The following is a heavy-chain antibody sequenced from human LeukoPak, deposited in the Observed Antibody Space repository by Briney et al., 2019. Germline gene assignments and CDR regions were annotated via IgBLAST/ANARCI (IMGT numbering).Heavy chain of an antibody. Sequence: PSETLSLTCTIFGASTSDYHWSWLRQPPGKGLDWIGYTHHTGSFDYNPSLNSRATISLDTSKNQFSLKLTSVTAADTAVYYCTRGHWALDCWGQGPLVTVSS. V-gene: IGHV4-59*01. CDR1: GASTSDYH. CDR3: TRGHWALDC. J-gene: IGHJ4*02. CDR2: THHTGSF. D-gene: IGHD3-16*01.